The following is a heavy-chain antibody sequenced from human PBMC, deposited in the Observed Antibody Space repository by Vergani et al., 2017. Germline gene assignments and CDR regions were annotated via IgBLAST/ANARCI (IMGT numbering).Heavy chain of an antibody. CDR3: AKDQIFRGYCSGGSCYRNWFDP. CDR2: IRNDGSNT. J-gene: IGHJ5*02. CDR1: GLTFTYYG. V-gene: IGHV3-30*02. Sequence: QVQLVESGGGVVQPGGSLRLSCEASGLTFTYYGMHWVRQAPGKGLEWVAFIRNDGSNTYYADSVKGRFSISRDNSKNTLYLQMSSLRTEDTAVYYCAKDQIFRGYCSGGSCYRNWFDPWGQGTLVTVSS. D-gene: IGHD2-15*01.